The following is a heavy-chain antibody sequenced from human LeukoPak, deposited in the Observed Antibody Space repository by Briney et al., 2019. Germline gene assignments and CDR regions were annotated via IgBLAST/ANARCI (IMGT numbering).Heavy chain of an antibody. Sequence: SVKVSCKASGGTFSSYAISWVRQAPGQGLEWMGGIIPIFGTANYAQKFQGRVTITADESTSTAYMELSSLRSEDTAVYYCASSKLPDTYYYFDYWGQGTLVTVSS. CDR1: GGTFSSYA. D-gene: IGHD1-14*01. CDR3: ASSKLPDTYYYFDY. CDR2: IIPIFGTA. V-gene: IGHV1-69*13. J-gene: IGHJ4*02.